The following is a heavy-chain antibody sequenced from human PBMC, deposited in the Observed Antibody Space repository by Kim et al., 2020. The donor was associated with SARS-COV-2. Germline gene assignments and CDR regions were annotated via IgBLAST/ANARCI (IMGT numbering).Heavy chain of an antibody. J-gene: IGHJ6*02. CDR3: ARTNRGDPFRYYYGMDV. V-gene: IGHV1-69*13. CDR2: IIPIFGTA. Sequence: SVKVSCKASGGTFSSYAISWVRQAPGQGLEWMGGIIPIFGTANYAQKFQGRVTITADESTSTAYMELSSLRSEDTAVYYCARTNRGDPFRYYYGMDVWGQGTTVTVSS. CDR1: GGTFSSYA. D-gene: IGHD3-3*02.